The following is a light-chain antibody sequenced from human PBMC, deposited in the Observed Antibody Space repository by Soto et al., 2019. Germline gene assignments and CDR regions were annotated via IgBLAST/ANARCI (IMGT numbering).Light chain of an antibody. Sequence: QSLLSQPPSVSGAPGQRVTISCTGSSSNIGAGYDAHWFQQVPGTAPKLLIYGSTNRPSGVPDRFSGSKSGTSASLAITGLQAEDEADYYCQSYDSSLGGNYVLDTGT. V-gene: IGLV1-40*01. CDR3: QSYDSSLGGNYV. J-gene: IGLJ1*01. CDR1: SSNIGAGYD. CDR2: GST.